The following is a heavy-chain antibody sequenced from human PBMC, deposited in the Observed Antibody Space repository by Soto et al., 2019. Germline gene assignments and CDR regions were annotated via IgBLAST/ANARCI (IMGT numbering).Heavy chain of an antibody. CDR1: GFTFSSYG. CDR2: ISYDGSNK. Sequence: GGSLRLSCAASGFTFSSYGMHWVRQAPGKGLEWVAVISYDGSNKYYADSVKGRFTISRDNSKNTLYLQMNSLRAEDTAVYYCAKDTSGSQDYWGQGTLVTVSS. V-gene: IGHV3-30*18. D-gene: IGHD1-26*01. CDR3: AKDTSGSQDY. J-gene: IGHJ4*02.